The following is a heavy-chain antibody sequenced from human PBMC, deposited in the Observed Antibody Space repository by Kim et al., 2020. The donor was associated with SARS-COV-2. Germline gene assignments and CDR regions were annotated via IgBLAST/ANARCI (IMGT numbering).Heavy chain of an antibody. CDR3: TTDHLSAAAGIDY. J-gene: IGHJ4*02. CDR2: IKSKTDGGTT. CDR1: GFTFSNAW. Sequence: GGSLRLSCAASGFTFSNAWMSWVRQAPGKGLEWVGRIKSKTDGGTTDYAAPVKGRFTISRDDSKNTLYLQMNSLKTEDTAVYYCTTDHLSAAAGIDYWGQGTLVTVSS. D-gene: IGHD6-13*01. V-gene: IGHV3-15*01.